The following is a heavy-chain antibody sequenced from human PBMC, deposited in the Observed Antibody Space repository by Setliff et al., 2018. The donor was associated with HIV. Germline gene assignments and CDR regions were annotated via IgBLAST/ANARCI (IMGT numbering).Heavy chain of an antibody. CDR3: ARAREGWKPFAFDY. CDR2: IYMSGGT. CDR1: GGSISIGSYF. V-gene: IGHV4-61*09. J-gene: IGHJ4*02. Sequence: SETLSLTCTVSGGSISIGSYFWSWIRQPAGKGLEWIGHIYMSGGTNYNPSLKSRVTISVDTSKNQFSLNLRSVTAADTAVYYCARAREGWKPFAFDYWGQGTLVTVSS. D-gene: IGHD1-1*01.